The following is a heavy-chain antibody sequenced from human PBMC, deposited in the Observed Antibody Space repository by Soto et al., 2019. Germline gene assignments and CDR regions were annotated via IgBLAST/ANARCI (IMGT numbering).Heavy chain of an antibody. J-gene: IGHJ5*02. V-gene: IGHV3-48*04. CDR3: ARGDTLYNWFDP. CDR2: VSASGSTI. D-gene: IGHD5-18*01. CDR1: GFTFSTYA. Sequence: GSLRLSCAASGFTFSTYAMGWVRQAPGKGLEWVSGVSASGSTIYYADSVRGRFTISRDNAKNSLYLQMNSLRAEDTAVYYCARGDTLYNWFDPWGQGTLVTVSS.